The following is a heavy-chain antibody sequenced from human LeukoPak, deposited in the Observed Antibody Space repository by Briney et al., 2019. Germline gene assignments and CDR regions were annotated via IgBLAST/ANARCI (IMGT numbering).Heavy chain of an antibody. CDR2: IIPIFGTA. J-gene: IGHJ3*02. CDR3: ARGLLLWFGELPAVFHAFDI. Sequence: SVKVSCKASGGTFSSYAISWVRQAPGQGLEWMGGIIPIFGTANYAQKFQGRVTITADESTSTAYMELSSLRSEDTAVYYCARGLLLWFGELPAVFHAFDIWGQGTMVTVSS. V-gene: IGHV1-69*13. CDR1: GGTFSSYA. D-gene: IGHD3-10*01.